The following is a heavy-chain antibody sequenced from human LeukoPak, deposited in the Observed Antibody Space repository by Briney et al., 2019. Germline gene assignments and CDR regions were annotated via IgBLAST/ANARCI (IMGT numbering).Heavy chain of an antibody. CDR1: GGTFSSYA. CDR3: GATISTYYYYYGMDV. J-gene: IGHJ6*02. Sequence: GASVKVSCKASGGTFSSYAISWVRQAPGQGLEWMGRIIPILGIANYAQKFQGRVTITADKSTSTAYMELSSLRSEDTAVYYCGATISTYYYYYGMDVWGQGTTVTVSS. CDR2: IIPILGIA. D-gene: IGHD5-12*01. V-gene: IGHV1-69*04.